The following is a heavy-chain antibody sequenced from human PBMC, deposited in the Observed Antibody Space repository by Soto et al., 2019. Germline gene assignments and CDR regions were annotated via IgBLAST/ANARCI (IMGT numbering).Heavy chain of an antibody. Sequence: QVQLVQSGAEVKKPGASVKVSCKASGYTFTSYDINWVRQATGQGLEWMGWMNPNSGNTGYAQKFQGRVTVTRNTSISTAYMELSSLRSEDTAVYYCARRTPNCSSTSCYFGRHYYYYMDVWGKGTTVTVSS. CDR2: MNPNSGNT. J-gene: IGHJ6*03. D-gene: IGHD2-2*01. CDR3: ARRTPNCSSTSCYFGRHYYYYMDV. V-gene: IGHV1-8*01. CDR1: GYTFTSYD.